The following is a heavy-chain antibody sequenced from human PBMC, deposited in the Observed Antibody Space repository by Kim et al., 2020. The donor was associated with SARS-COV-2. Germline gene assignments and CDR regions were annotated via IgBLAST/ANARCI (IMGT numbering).Heavy chain of an antibody. D-gene: IGHD4-17*01. Sequence: SETLSLTCTVSGYSISNGYYWGWIRQPPGKGLEWIGNIYHSGSTHYNPSLKSRVTISVDTSKNQFSLKLSSVTAADTAVYYCARDYGDYEAGYYYYGMDVWGQGTTVTVSS. CDR1: GYSISNGYY. V-gene: IGHV4-38-2*02. CDR3: ARDYGDYEAGYYYYGMDV. CDR2: IYHSGST. J-gene: IGHJ6*02.